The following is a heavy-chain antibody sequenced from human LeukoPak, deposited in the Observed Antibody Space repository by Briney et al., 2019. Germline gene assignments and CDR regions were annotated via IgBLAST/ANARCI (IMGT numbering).Heavy chain of an antibody. D-gene: IGHD4-23*01. J-gene: IGHJ4*02. CDR1: GGSFSGYY. CDR2: INHSGST. Sequence: SETLSLTCAVYGGSFSGYYWSWIRQPPGKGLEWIGEINHSGSTNYNPSLKGRVTISVDTSKNQFSLKLSSVTAADTAVYYCARVTVVTHGTDYWGQGTLVTVSS. V-gene: IGHV4-34*01. CDR3: ARVTVVTHGTDY.